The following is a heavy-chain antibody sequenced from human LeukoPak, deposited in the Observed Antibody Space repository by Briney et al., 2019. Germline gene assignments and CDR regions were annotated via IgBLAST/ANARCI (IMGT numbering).Heavy chain of an antibody. CDR1: GYTFTSYG. CDR3: AREVGYCSGGSCYYDYYYGMDV. Sequence: SVKVSCKASGYTFTSYGISWVRQAPGQGLEWMGRIIPILGIANYAQKFQGRVTITADKSTSTAYMELSSLRSEDTAVYYCAREVGYCSGGSCYYDYYYGMDVWGQGTTVTVSS. D-gene: IGHD2-15*01. CDR2: IIPILGIA. V-gene: IGHV1-69*04. J-gene: IGHJ6*02.